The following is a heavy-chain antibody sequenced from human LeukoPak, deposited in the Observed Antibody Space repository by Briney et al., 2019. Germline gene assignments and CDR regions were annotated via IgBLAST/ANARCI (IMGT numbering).Heavy chain of an antibody. V-gene: IGHV3-30*04. CDR2: ISYDGSNK. CDR3: ARAPWLGSSDRNRGAFDI. Sequence: PWRSLRLSCAASGFTFSSYAMHWARQAPGKGLEWVAVISYDGSNKYYADSVKGRFTISRDNSKNTLYLQMNSLRAEDTAVYYCARAPWLGSSDRNRGAFDIWGQGTMVTVSS. J-gene: IGHJ3*02. CDR1: GFTFSSYA. D-gene: IGHD6-6*01.